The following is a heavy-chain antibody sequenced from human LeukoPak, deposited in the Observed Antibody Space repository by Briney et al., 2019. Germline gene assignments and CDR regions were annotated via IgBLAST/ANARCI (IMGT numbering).Heavy chain of an antibody. J-gene: IGHJ4*02. D-gene: IGHD6-13*01. CDR2: IYPGDSDT. CDR3: ARTYSSSSFPFDY. V-gene: IGHV5-51*01. CDR1: GYSFTSYW. Sequence: GESLKISCKGSGYSFTSYWIGWVRQMPGKGLEWMGIIYPGDSDTRYSPSFQGQATISADKSISTAYLQWSSLKASDTAMYYCARTYSSSSFPFDYWGQGTLVTVSS.